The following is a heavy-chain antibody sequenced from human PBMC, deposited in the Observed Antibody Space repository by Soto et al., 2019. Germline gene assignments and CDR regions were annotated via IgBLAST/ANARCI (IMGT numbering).Heavy chain of an antibody. V-gene: IGHV3-15*01. J-gene: IGHJ2*01. CDR1: GFSVNDAW. CDR2: IKKKTDGGTT. CDR3: ANHLDLHSFSTRRSSDL. Sequence: LRLSCADSGFSVNDAWMTWVRQAPGQGLECLARIKKKTDGGTTDYAAPVKGRFTISRDDSTNTLYLQMNSLKTEDTAVYYCANHLDLHSFSTRRSSDL. D-gene: IGHD4-4*01.